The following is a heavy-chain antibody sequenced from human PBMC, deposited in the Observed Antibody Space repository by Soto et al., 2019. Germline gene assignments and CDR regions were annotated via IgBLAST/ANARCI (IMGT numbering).Heavy chain of an antibody. D-gene: IGHD3-10*01. J-gene: IGHJ4*02. CDR1: GGSISSGGYS. CDR2: IYHSGST. Sequence: SETLSLTCAVSGGSISSGGYSWSWIRQPPGKGLEWIGYIYHSGSTYYNTSLKSRVTISVDRSKNQFSLKLSSVTAADTAVYYCARGSTMVREVIIYYYFDYWGQGTLVTVSS. V-gene: IGHV4-30-2*01. CDR3: ARGSTMVREVIIYYYFDY.